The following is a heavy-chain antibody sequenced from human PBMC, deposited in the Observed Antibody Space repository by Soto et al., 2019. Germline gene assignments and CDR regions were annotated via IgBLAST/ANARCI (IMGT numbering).Heavy chain of an antibody. D-gene: IGHD3-10*01. CDR3: ARLGITMVRGVIITHGMDV. CDR1: GGSISSGGYS. J-gene: IGHJ6*02. Sequence: PSETLSLTCAASGGSISSGGYSWSWIRQPPGKGLEWIGYIYHSGSTYYNPSLKSRVTISVDRSKNQFSLKLSSVTAADTAVYYCARLGITMVRGVIITHGMDVWGQGTTVTVSS. V-gene: IGHV4-30-2*01. CDR2: IYHSGST.